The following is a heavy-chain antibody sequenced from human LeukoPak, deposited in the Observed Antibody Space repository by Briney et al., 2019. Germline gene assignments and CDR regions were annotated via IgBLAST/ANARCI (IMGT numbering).Heavy chain of an antibody. J-gene: IGHJ4*02. CDR3: AKGGAPLTIRFLEWFPFDY. D-gene: IGHD3-3*01. CDR2: ISGGGGST. CDR1: GFTFSSYA. V-gene: IGHV3-23*01. Sequence: GGSLRLSCAASGFTFSSYAMSWVRQAPGKGLEWVSAISGGGGSTYYADSVKGRFTISRDNSKNTLYLQMNSLRAEDTAVYYCAKGGAPLTIRFLEWFPFDYWGQGTLVTVCS.